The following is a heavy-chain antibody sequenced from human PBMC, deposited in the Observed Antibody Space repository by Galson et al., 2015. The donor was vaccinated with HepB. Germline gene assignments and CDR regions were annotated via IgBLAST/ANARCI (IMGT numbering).Heavy chain of an antibody. CDR3: ASIVLVPGAGWYFDL. D-gene: IGHD2-2*01. CDR1: GFTFSSYW. J-gene: IGHJ2*01. CDR2: IKQDGSEK. V-gene: IGHV3-7*01. Sequence: SLRLSCAASGFTFSSYWMSWVRQAPGKGLEWVANIKQDGSEKYYVDSVKGRFTISRDNAKNSLYLQMNSLRAEDTAVYFCASIVLVPGAGWYFDLWGRGTLVSVSS.